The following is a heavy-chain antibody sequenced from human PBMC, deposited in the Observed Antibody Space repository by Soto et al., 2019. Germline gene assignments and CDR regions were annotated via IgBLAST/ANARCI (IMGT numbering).Heavy chain of an antibody. D-gene: IGHD4-17*01. V-gene: IGHV3-23*01. CDR2: ISGSGGST. Sequence: GGSLRLSCAASGFTFSSYAMSWVRQAPGKGLEWVSAISGSGGSTYYADSVEGRFTISRDNSKNTLYLQMNSLRAEDTAVYYCAKKPTHGDNYYYYGMDVWGQGTTVTVSS. CDR3: AKKPTHGDNYYYYGMDV. CDR1: GFTFSSYA. J-gene: IGHJ6*02.